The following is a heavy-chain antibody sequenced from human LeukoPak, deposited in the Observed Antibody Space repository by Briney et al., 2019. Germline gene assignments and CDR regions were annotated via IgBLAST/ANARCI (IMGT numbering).Heavy chain of an antibody. J-gene: IGHJ3*02. V-gene: IGHV3-66*01. D-gene: IGHD1-26*01. CDR3: AKDGSGTYPDAFDM. CDR2: IFSGGST. CDR1: GFTVHNNY. Sequence: GGSLRLSCAASGFTVHNNYMNWVRQAPGKGLEWVSVIFSGGSTYHADSVKGRFTISRDNSKNTLYLQMNSLRAEDTAIYYCAKDGSGTYPDAFDMWGQGTMVTVSS.